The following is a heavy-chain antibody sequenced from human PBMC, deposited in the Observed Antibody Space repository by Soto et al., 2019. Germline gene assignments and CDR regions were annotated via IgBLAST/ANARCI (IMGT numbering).Heavy chain of an antibody. Sequence: QVQLQESGPGLVKPSETLSLTCTVSGGSISSYYWSWIRQPPGKGLEWIGYIYYSGSTNYNPSLKSRVTISVDTSKNQFSLKLSSVTAADTAVYYCARGSGGAGDVWGQGTTVTVSS. CDR1: GGSISSYY. CDR2: IYYSGST. CDR3: ARGSGGAGDV. V-gene: IGHV4-59*01. J-gene: IGHJ6*02. D-gene: IGHD3-16*01.